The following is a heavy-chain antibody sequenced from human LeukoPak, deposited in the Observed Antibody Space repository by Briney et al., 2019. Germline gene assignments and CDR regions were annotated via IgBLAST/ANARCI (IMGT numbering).Heavy chain of an antibody. V-gene: IGHV3-30*18. CDR2: ISYDGSNK. D-gene: IGHD6-13*01. CDR1: GFTFSSYG. Sequence: GGSLRLSCAASGFTFSSYGMHWVRQAPGKGLEWVAVISYDGSNKYYADSVKGRFTISRDNSKNTLYLQMNSLRAEDTAVYYCAKGWVPSSSWYKVPTGSDGMDVWGQGTTVTVSS. CDR3: AKGWVPSSSWYKVPTGSDGMDV. J-gene: IGHJ6*02.